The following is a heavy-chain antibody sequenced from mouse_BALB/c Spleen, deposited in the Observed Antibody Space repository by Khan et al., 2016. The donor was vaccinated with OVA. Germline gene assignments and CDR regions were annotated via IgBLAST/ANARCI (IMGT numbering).Heavy chain of an antibody. CDR2: IDPANGDT. D-gene: IGHD1-1*01. CDR1: GFNINDTC. V-gene: IGHV14-3*02. J-gene: IGHJ4*01. CDR3: AGSNSLWPMDY. Sequence: EVQLQESGAELVKPGASVKLSCTAAGFNINDTCLHWVKQRPEQGLEWIGRIDPANGDTKYDPKFQAKATITADTPSNIAYLQLSSLTSEDTAVEYCAGSNSLWPMDYWGQGTSVTVTS.